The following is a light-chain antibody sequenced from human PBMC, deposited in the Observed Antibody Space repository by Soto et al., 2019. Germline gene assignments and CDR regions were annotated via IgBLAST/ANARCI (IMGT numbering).Light chain of an antibody. CDR1: QSISSW. CDR2: KAS. CDR3: QQYNTLTWT. Sequence: DIQMTQSPSTLSASVGDRVTITCRASQSISSWLAWYQQKPGKAPKLLIYKASSLESGVPSRFSGSGSGTEFTLTISSLQPDDFVTYYCQQYNTLTWTFGQGTKVDIK. V-gene: IGKV1-5*03. J-gene: IGKJ1*01.